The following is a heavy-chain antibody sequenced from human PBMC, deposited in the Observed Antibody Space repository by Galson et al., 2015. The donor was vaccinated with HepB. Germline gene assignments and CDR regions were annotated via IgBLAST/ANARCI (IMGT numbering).Heavy chain of an antibody. D-gene: IGHD5-18*01. CDR1: GVTFSSYW. J-gene: IGHJ4*02. V-gene: IGHV3-74*01. Sequence: SLRLSCAASGVTFSSYWMHWVRQAPGKGLVWVSRINSDGTSTFYADSVKGRFTISRDNAKNTLYLQLSSLEAEDTAVYYCARGNDGYGRFDYWGQGTLVTV. CDR3: ARGNDGYGRFDY. CDR2: INSDGTST.